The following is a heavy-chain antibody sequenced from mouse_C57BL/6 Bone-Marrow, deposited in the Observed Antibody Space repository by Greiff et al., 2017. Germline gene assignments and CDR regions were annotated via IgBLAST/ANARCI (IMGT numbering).Heavy chain of an antibody. CDR3: TAAAFYCSSPSYFDY. D-gene: IGHD1-1*01. CDR2: IGPEDGDT. J-gene: IGHJ2*01. V-gene: IGHV14-1*01. CDR1: GFNIKDYY. Sequence: EVQLVESGAELVRPGASVKLSCTASGFNIKDYYMHWVKQRPEQGLEWIGRIGPEDGDTEYAPKFQGKAKMTADTSSNTAYLQLSSLTSADTAVYYCTAAAFYCSSPSYFDYWGQGTTLTVSS.